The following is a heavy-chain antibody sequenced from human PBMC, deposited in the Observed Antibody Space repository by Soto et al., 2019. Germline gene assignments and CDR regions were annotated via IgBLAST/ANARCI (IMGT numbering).Heavy chain of an antibody. D-gene: IGHD1-1*01. V-gene: IGHV4-4*07. CDR3: ARYSGDNWAYEAY. Sequence: PSETLSLTCKVSGGSITSYRWSWIRQSAGKGLEWIGRINTSGNTHYNPSLKSRVTVSIDTSQNQFFLTVTSVTAADSXVYXXARYSGDNWAYEAYWGQGTPVTVSS. CDR2: INTSGNT. J-gene: IGHJ4*02. CDR1: GGSITSYR.